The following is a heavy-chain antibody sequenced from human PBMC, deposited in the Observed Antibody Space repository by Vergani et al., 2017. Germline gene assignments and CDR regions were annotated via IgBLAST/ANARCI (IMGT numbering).Heavy chain of an antibody. V-gene: IGHV2-70*13. CDR3: GRSFYFDSSGYFCDV. D-gene: IGHD3-22*01. CDR2: IDWDDDK. CDR1: GFSLSTSGMC. J-gene: IGHJ3*01. Sequence: QVTLRESGPALVKPTQTATLTCTFSGFSLSTSGMCVSWIRQPPGKALEWLALIDWDDDKYYSTSLKTRLSISKDTSKNQVVLTLTNMDPVDTAMYFCGRSFYFDSSGYFCDVWGQGTMVTVSS.